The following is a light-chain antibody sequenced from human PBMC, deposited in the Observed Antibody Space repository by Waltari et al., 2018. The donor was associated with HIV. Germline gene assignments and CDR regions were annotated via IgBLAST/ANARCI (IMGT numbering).Light chain of an antibody. CDR1: QSVSSN. CDR2: GAS. J-gene: IGKJ3*01. CDR3: QQYNNWPPEIT. Sequence: EIVMTQSPATLSVSPGERATLSCRAGQSVSSNLAWYQQKPGQAPRLLVFGASTRATGIPARFSGSGSGTEFTLTISSPQSEDFAVYYCQQYNNWPPEITFGPGTKVDIK. V-gene: IGKV3-15*01.